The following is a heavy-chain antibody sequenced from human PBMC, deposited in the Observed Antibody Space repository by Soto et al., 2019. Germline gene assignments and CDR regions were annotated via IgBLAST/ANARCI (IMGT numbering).Heavy chain of an antibody. D-gene: IGHD3-9*01. J-gene: IGHJ3*02. Sequence: SETLSLTCSVSGASISSYYYTWIRQTPGKGLEWIGYIYLGGSINYNPSFKSRVIISVDTSKNQFSLKLSSVTAADTAVYYCARALILTGYYIHDAFDIRAQGTMVTVSS. V-gene: IGHV4-59*01. CDR1: GASISSYY. CDR3: ARALILTGYYIHDAFDI. CDR2: IYLGGSI.